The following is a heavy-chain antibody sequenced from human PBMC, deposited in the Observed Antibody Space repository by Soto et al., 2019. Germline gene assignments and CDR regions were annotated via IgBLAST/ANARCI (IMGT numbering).Heavy chain of an antibody. D-gene: IGHD6-19*01. CDR3: ARVPQWLVRRYDVYYYGMDG. J-gene: IGHJ6*02. CDR1: GGTFSSYA. CDR2: IIPIFGTA. V-gene: IGHV1-69*13. Sequence: SVKVSCKASGGTFSSYAISWVRQAPGQGLEWMGGIIPIFGTANYAQKFQGRVTITADESTSTAYMELSSLRSEDTAVYCCARVPQWLVRRYDVYYYGMDGWGQGTTVTVAS.